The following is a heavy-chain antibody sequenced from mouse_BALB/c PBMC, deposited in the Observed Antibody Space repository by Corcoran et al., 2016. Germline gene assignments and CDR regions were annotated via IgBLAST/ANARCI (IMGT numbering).Heavy chain of an antibody. D-gene: IGHD2-1*01. J-gene: IGHJ3*01. Sequence: VHLQKSGAGLVKPGASDKLSCTAPGFNIKDTYLPWVKQRPERGLGWIGRIDPANGNTKYDTKLQGKATIPADTSSNTAYLQLSSLTSEDTAVYYCASRDYGNYLAWLAYWGQGTLVTVSA. V-gene: IGHV14-3*02. CDR2: IDPANGNT. CDR1: GFNIKDTY. CDR3: ASRDYGNYLAWLAY.